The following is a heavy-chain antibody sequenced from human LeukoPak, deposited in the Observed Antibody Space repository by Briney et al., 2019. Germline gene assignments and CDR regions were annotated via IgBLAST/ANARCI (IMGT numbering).Heavy chain of an antibody. D-gene: IGHD6-19*01. CDR2: ISSSSSTI. Sequence: GGSLSLSCAASGFSFSDAWLSWVRQIQGQGLEWVSYISSSSSTIYYADSVKGRFTISRDNAKNSLYLQLNSLRAEDTAVYYCARGEQWLALIDYWGQGTLVTVSS. V-gene: IGHV3-11*01. CDR3: ARGEQWLALIDY. CDR1: GFSFSDAW. J-gene: IGHJ4*02.